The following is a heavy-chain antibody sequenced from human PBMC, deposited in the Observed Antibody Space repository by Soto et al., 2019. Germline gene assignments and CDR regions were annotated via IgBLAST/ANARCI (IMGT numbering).Heavy chain of an antibody. CDR2: ISSSGSTI. D-gene: IGHD6-13*01. CDR3: ARGPGGQQLVLWCGP. CDR1: GFTFSSYE. V-gene: IGHV3-48*03. Sequence: EVQLVESGGGLVQPGGSLRLSCAASGFTFSSYEMNWVRQAPGKGLEWVSYISSSGSTIYYADSEKGRFTISRDNAKNSLYLQMNSLRAEDTAVYYCARGPGGQQLVLWCGPWGQGTLVT. J-gene: IGHJ5*02.